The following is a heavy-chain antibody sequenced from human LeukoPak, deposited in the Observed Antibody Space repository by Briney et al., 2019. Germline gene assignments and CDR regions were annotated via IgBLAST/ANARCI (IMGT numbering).Heavy chain of an antibody. V-gene: IGHV3-30*02. CDR3: AKDSAFYYIDV. J-gene: IGHJ6*03. CDR1: GFTFNNYC. Sequence: GGSLRLSCAASGFTFNNYCMHWVRQAPGKGLGWVAFIRYNGNNQYYADSVKGRFTISRDNSKNTLYLHMNSLKGDDTAVYYCAKDSAFYYIDVWGKGTTVIISS. D-gene: IGHD3-10*01. CDR2: IRYNGNNQ.